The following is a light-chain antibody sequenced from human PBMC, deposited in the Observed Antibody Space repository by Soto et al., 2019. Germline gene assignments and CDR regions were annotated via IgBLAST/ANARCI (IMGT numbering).Light chain of an antibody. Sequence: QSALTQPPSASGSPGQSVTISCTGTSSDVGAYNYVSWYQQHPGKAPKLIIYEVSKRPSGVPDRFSGSKSGNTASLTVSGLQAEDEADYYCSSYAGNNNVVFGGGTKRTV. CDR2: EVS. CDR3: SSYAGNNNVV. CDR1: SSDVGAYNY. J-gene: IGLJ2*01. V-gene: IGLV2-8*01.